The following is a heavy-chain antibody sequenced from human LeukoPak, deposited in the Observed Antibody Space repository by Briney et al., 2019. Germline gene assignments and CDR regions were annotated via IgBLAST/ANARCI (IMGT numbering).Heavy chain of an antibody. Sequence: SETLSLTCAVYGGSFSNYYWTWIRQTPGRGLERIGEISHTGDIINYHPSLKSRVTISVDSSKKQFSLRVTSLTAADTGVYFCARVPDITARPCDTWGPGTLVTVSS. D-gene: IGHD1-1*01. CDR1: GGSFSNYY. CDR3: ARVPDITARPCDT. V-gene: IGHV4-34*01. J-gene: IGHJ5*02. CDR2: ISHTGDII.